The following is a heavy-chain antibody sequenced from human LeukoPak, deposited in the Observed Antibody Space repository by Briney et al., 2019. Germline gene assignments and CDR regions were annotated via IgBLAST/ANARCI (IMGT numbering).Heavy chain of an antibody. Sequence: GGSLRLSCAASGFTFSSYSMNWVRQAPGKGLEWVSYISSSSTIYYADSVKGRFTISRDNAKNSLYLQMNSLRAEDTAVYYCARDKLGYFDYWGQGTLVTVSS. V-gene: IGHV3-48*04. J-gene: IGHJ4*02. CDR2: ISSSSTI. CDR3: ARDKLGYFDY. D-gene: IGHD7-27*01. CDR1: GFTFSSYS.